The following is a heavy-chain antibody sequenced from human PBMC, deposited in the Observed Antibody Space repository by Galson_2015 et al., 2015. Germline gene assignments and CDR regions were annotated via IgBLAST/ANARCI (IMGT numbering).Heavy chain of an antibody. CDR1: GFTFSSYW. CDR3: ARASDTAMAYYYYYGMDV. J-gene: IGHJ6*02. Sequence: SLRLSCAASGFTFSSYWMHWVRQAPGKGLVWVSRINSDGSSTSYADSVKGRFTISRDNAKNTLYLQMNSLRAEDTAVYYCARASDTAMAYYYYYGMDVWGQGTTVTVFS. D-gene: IGHD5-18*01. V-gene: IGHV3-74*01. CDR2: INSDGSST.